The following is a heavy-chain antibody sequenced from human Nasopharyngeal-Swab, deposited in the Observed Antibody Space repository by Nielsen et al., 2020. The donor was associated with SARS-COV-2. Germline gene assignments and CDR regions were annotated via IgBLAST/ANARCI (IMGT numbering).Heavy chain of an antibody. CDR1: GFTFSNYA. CDR3: ARALPQKMATITGSDY. J-gene: IGHJ4*02. CDR2: ISGSGGGT. V-gene: IGHV3-23*01. D-gene: IGHD5-24*01. Sequence: GESLKISCAASGFTFSNYAMSWVRQAPGKGLEWVSQISGSGGGTYYADSVRGRFTISRDSSKNTVYLQMNSLRAEDTAVYYCARALPQKMATITGSDYWGQGTLVTVSS.